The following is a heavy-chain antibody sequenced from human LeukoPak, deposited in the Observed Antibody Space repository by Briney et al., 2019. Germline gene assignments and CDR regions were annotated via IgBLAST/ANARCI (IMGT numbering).Heavy chain of an antibody. V-gene: IGHV4-38-2*02. CDR3: ARAPYDSSGYHFDY. CDR2: IYHSGST. D-gene: IGHD3-22*01. Sequence: SETLSLTCTVSGYSISSGYYWGWIRPPPGKGLEWIGIIYHSGSTYYDPSLKSRVTISVDKAKNQFSLQLSSLTAADTAVYYCARAPYDSSGYHFDYWGQGTLVTVSS. CDR1: GYSISSGYY. J-gene: IGHJ4*02.